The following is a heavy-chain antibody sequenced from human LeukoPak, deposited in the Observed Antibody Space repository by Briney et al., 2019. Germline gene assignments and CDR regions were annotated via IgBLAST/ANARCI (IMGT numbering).Heavy chain of an antibody. Sequence: GGSLRLSCAASGFTFSSYGMHWVRQAPGKGLEWVAFIRYDGSNKYYAGSVKGRFTISRDNSKNTLYLQMNSLRAEDTAVYYCAKLRFLEWLLYPYYFDYWGQGTLVTVSS. CDR2: IRYDGSNK. CDR3: AKLRFLEWLLYPYYFDY. D-gene: IGHD3-3*01. CDR1: GFTFSSYG. V-gene: IGHV3-30*02. J-gene: IGHJ4*02.